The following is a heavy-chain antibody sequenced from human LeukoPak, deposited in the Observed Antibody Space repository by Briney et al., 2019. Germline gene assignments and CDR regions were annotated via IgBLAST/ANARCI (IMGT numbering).Heavy chain of an antibody. D-gene: IGHD2-8*02. CDR1: GGSISSYY. V-gene: IGHV4-59*01. J-gene: IGHJ4*02. CDR3: AIVQGYCTGGGCPDY. CDR2: IYYSGST. Sequence: TSETLSLTCTVSGGSISSYYWSWIRQPPGKGLEWIGYIYYSGSTNYNPSLKSRVTISVDTSKNQFSLKLSSVTAADTAVYYCAIVQGYCTGGGCPDYWGQGTLVTVSS.